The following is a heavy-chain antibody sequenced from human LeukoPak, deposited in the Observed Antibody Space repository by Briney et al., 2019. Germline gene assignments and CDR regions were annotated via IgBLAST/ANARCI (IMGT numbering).Heavy chain of an antibody. CDR2: IYSGGST. J-gene: IGHJ4*02. CDR3: AGSRSSGGFDY. Sequence: GGSLRLSCAASGFTVSISYMTWVRQAPGTGLEWVSIIYSGGSTYYADSVKGRFTISRDSSKDTLYLQMNTLRPEDTAVYYCAGSRSSGGFDYWGQGTLVTVSS. D-gene: IGHD6-6*01. CDR1: GFTVSISY. V-gene: IGHV3-66*02.